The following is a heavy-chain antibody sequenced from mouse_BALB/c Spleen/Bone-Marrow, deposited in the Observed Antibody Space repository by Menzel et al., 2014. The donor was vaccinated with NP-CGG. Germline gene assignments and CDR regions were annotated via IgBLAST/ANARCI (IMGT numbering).Heavy chain of an antibody. D-gene: IGHD1-1*01. CDR1: GFTFSNYW. J-gene: IGHJ2*01. V-gene: IGHV6-6*02. Sequence: EVQLVESGGGLVQPGGSMKLSCVASGFTFSNYWMNWVRRSPEKGLEWVAEIRLKSNNYATHYAESVKGRFTISRDDSKSSVYLQMNNLRAEDTGIYYCTRHYYGSSFDYWGQGTTLTVSS. CDR2: IRLKSNNYAT. CDR3: TRHYYGSSFDY.